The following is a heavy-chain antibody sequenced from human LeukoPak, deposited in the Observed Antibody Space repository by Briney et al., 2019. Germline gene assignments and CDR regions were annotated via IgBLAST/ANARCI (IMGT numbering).Heavy chain of an antibody. D-gene: IGHD3-22*01. V-gene: IGHV4-59*01. CDR3: ARGRYYYDSSGYYYYFDY. CDR1: GGSISSYY. J-gene: IGHJ4*02. CDR2: IYYSGST. Sequence: SETLSLTCSVSGGSISSYYWSWIRQPPGKGLEWIGYIYYSGSTNYNPSLKSRVTISVDTSKNQFSLKLSSVTAADTAVYYCARGRYYYDSSGYYYYFDYWGQGTLVTVSS.